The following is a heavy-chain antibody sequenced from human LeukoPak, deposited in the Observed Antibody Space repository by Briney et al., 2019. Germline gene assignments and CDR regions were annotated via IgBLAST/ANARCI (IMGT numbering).Heavy chain of an antibody. CDR3: AILWQTTVTTWRAFDY. V-gene: IGHV1-2*06. CDR2: INPNSGGT. Sequence: GASAKVSCKASGYTFTGYYMHWVRQAPGQGLEWMGRINPNSGGTNYAQKFQGRVTMTRDTSISTAYMELSRLRSDDTAVYYCAILWQTTVTTWRAFDYWGQGTLVTVSS. J-gene: IGHJ4*02. CDR1: GYTFTGYY. D-gene: IGHD4-17*01.